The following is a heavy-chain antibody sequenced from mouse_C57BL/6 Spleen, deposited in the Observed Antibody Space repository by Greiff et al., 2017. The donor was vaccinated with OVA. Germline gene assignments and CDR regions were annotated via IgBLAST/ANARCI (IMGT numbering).Heavy chain of an antibody. V-gene: IGHV1-82*01. D-gene: IGHD1-1*01. J-gene: IGHJ1*03. CDR3: ARAGTTVVASYWYFDV. CDR1: GYAFSSSW. CDR2: IYPGDGDT. Sequence: VQLQQSGPELVKPGASVKISCKASGYAFSSSWMNWVKQRPGKGLEWIGRIYPGDGDTNYNGKFKGKATLPAYKSSSTAYMQLSSLTAEDSAVYFCARAGTTVVASYWYFDVWGTGTTVTVSS.